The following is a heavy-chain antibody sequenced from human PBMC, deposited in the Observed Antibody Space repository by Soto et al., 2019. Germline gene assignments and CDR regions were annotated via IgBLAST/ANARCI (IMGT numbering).Heavy chain of an antibody. V-gene: IGHV1-69*01. J-gene: IGHJ6*02. CDR3: ARDRIAAAGTGTYYYYGMDV. D-gene: IGHD6-13*01. Sequence: QVQLVQSGAEVKKPGSSVKFSCKASGGTFSSYAISWVRQAPGQGLEWMGGIIPIFGTANYAQKFQGRVTITADESTSTAYMELSSLRSEDTAVYYCARDRIAAAGTGTYYYYGMDVWGQGTTVTVSS. CDR1: GGTFSSYA. CDR2: IIPIFGTA.